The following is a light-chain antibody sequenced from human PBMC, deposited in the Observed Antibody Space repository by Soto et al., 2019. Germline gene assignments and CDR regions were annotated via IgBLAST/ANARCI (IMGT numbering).Light chain of an antibody. V-gene: IGLV2-14*01. CDR1: SSDVGGYTY. J-gene: IGLJ2*01. CDR3: SSYTSSSTLYVV. CDR2: DVS. Sequence: QSALTQPASVSGSPGQSITISCTGTSSDVGGYTYVSWYQQHPGKAPKLMISDVSNRPSGVSHRFSGSKSGNTASLTISGLQAEDEADYYCSSYTSSSTLYVVFGGGTKLTVL.